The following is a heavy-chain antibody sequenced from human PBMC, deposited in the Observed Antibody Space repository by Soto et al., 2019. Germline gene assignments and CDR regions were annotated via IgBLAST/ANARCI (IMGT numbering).Heavy chain of an antibody. D-gene: IGHD1-1*01. J-gene: IGHJ6*02. V-gene: IGHV1-3*01. CDR2: INGGKGNT. Sequence: QVQVVQSGAEVKKPGASVKVSCKASGYSFSTYAMHWVRQAPGQGLEWMGWINGGKGNTKYSQKFKERVTISRDTSASTGYMELSSLRSEDTAVYYCARGKGMEENYYYHGMDVWGPGTTVTVS. CDR1: GYSFSTYA. CDR3: ARGKGMEENYYYHGMDV.